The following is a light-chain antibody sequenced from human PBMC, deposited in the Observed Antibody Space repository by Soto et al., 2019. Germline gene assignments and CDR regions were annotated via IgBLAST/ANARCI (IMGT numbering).Light chain of an antibody. CDR3: NSYTSSSTYV. Sequence: QSVLTQPASVSGSPGQSITISCTGTSSDVGGYNYVSWFQQHPGKAPKLMIYDVRNRPSGISNRFSGSKSGNTASLTISGLQAEDEADYYCNSYTSSSTYVFGTGTTLTVL. V-gene: IGLV2-14*01. CDR1: SSDVGGYNY. J-gene: IGLJ1*01. CDR2: DVR.